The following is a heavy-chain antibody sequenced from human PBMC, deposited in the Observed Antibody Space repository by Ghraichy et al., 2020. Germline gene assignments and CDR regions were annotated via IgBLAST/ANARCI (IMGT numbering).Heavy chain of an antibody. V-gene: IGHV1-18*04. Sequence: ASVKVSCKASGYTFTSYGISWVRQAPGQGLEWMVWISAYTGNTNYAQKLQGRVTMTTDTSTSTTYMELRSLRSDDTAVYYCARDLKGRRYYDILTGYYRLDYWGQGTLVTVSS. CDR3: ARDLKGRRYYDILTGYYRLDY. D-gene: IGHD3-9*01. CDR2: ISAYTGNT. CDR1: GYTFTSYG. J-gene: IGHJ4*02.